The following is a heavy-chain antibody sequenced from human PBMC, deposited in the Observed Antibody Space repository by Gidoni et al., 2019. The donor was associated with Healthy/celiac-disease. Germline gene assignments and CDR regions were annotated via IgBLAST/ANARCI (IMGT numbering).Heavy chain of an antibody. D-gene: IGHD5-12*01. CDR3: AVRVRDGMDV. V-gene: IGHV1-8*01. Sequence: QVQLVQSGAEVKKPGASVKVSCKASAYTFTSYDINWLRKSSGEGLEWMGWMNPNSDNTGYAKKFQSRATMTRNTSISTAYMELSSLRSEDTAVYYCAVRVRDGMDVWGQGTTVTVSS. CDR2: MNPNSDNT. J-gene: IGHJ6*02. CDR1: AYTFTSYD.